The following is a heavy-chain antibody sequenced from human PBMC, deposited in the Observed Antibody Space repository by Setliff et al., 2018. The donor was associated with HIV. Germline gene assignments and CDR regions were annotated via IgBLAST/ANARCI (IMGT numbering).Heavy chain of an antibody. CDR2: VYPGDSDS. V-gene: IGHV5-51*01. CDR3: VRYIGAAAGYIDH. D-gene: IGHD6-25*01. CDR1: GYSFTTYW. J-gene: IGHJ4*02. Sequence: GESLKISCKGSGYSFTTYWIGWVRQMPGKGLEWMGIVYPGDSDSRYSPSFRGQVTISADKSTTTAYLDWASLKASDTAMYYCVRYIGAAAGYIDHWGQGTLVTVS.